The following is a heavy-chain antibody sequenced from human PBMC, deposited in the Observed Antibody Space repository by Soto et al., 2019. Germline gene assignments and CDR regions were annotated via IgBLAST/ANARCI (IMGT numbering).Heavy chain of an antibody. D-gene: IGHD1-20*01. V-gene: IGHV4-61*01. J-gene: IGHJ4*02. Sequence: SETLSLTCTVSGGSVSSGSYYWSWIRQPPGKGLEWIGYIYYSGSTNYNPSLKSRVTISVDTSKNQFSLKLSSVTAADTAVYYCARGRITGTNVGGYYFDYWGQGTLVTVSS. CDR2: IYYSGST. CDR1: GGSVSSGSYY. CDR3: ARGRITGTNVGGYYFDY.